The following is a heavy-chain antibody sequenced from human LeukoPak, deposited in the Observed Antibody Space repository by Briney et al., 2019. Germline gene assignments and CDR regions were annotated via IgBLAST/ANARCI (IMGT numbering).Heavy chain of an antibody. V-gene: IGHV4-59*01. D-gene: IGHD6-13*01. J-gene: IGHJ6*02. Sequence: SETLSLTCTVSGGSISSYYWSWVRQPPGKGLEWIGYIYYSGSTNYNPSLKSRVAISVDPSKNQFSQKLSSVTAADTAVYYCARFAHPYSSYFYYGMDVWGQGTTVTVSS. CDR3: ARFAHPYSSYFYYGMDV. CDR1: GGSISSYY. CDR2: IYYSGST.